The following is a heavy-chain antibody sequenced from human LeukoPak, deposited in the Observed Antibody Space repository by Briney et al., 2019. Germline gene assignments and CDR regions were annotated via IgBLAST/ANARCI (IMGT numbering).Heavy chain of an antibody. J-gene: IGHJ3*02. CDR1: GFSFSNYG. D-gene: IGHD5-18*01. Sequence: GGSLRLSCAASGFSFSNYGMGWVRQAPGKGLEWVSIISGRGTTSYYADSVQGRFTISRDNSKNTVFLDMKSLRVEDTAVYYCTKRVGAWIQLWSPHDAFDIWGQGRLVTVSS. V-gene: IGHV3-23*01. CDR2: ISGRGTTS. CDR3: TKRVGAWIQLWSPHDAFDI.